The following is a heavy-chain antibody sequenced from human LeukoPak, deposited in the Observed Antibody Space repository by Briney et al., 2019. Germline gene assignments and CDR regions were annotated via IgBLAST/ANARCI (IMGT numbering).Heavy chain of an antibody. D-gene: IGHD3-10*01. CDR1: GYSISSGYY. V-gene: IGHV4-4*07. J-gene: IGHJ4*02. CDR3: VRHCYGSDMYYFDY. CDR2: VYSSGST. Sequence: SETLSLTCTVSGYSISSGYYWGWIRPPAGKGLEWIGRVYSSGSTKYNPSLKSRVSLSVDTSRNQFSLNVTSVTAADTAVYCCVRHCYGSDMYYFDYWGQGVLVTVSS.